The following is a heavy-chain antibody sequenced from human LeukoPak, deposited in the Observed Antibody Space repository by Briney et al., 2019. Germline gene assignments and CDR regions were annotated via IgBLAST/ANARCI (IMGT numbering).Heavy chain of an antibody. CDR1: GGSFSGYY. CDR3: ARRTHSRFDY. V-gene: IGHV4-34*01. Sequence: SETLSLTCAVYGGSFSGYYWSWIRQPPGKGLEWIGEINHSGSTNYNPSLKSRVTISVDTSKNPFSLKLSSVTAADTAVYYCARRTHSRFDYWGQGTLVTVSS. D-gene: IGHD1-7*01. J-gene: IGHJ4*02. CDR2: INHSGST.